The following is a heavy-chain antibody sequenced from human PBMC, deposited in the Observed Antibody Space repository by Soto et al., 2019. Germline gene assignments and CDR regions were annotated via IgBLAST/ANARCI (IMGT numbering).Heavy chain of an antibody. J-gene: IGHJ4*02. CDR2: IYYSGST. V-gene: IGHV4-31*03. Sequence: QVQLQESGPGLVKPSQTLSLTCTVSGGSISSGGNYWSWIRQHPGKGLEYIGYIYYSGSTYYNPSLKSRVTISVDTSKNQCSLKRSSVSAAATGVYYSARDTAITGGYFAYWGQGTLVTVSS. D-gene: IGHD1-20*01. CDR1: GGSISSGGNY. CDR3: ARDTAITGGYFAY.